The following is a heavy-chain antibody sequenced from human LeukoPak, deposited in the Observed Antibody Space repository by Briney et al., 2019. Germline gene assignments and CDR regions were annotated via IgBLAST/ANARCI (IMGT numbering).Heavy chain of an antibody. V-gene: IGHV4-34*01. CDR1: GGSFSGYY. CDR2: INHSGST. J-gene: IGHJ5*02. Sequence: SETLSLTGAVYGGSFSGYYWSWIRQPPGKGLEWIGEINHSGSTNYNPSLKSRVTISVDTSKNQFSLKLSSVTAADTAVYYCAREAENWFDPWGQGTLVTVSS. CDR3: AREAENWFDP.